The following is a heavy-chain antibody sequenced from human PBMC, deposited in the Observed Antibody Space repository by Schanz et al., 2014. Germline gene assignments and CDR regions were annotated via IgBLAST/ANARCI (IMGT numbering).Heavy chain of an antibody. J-gene: IGHJ5*02. CDR3: ARGPLGTSP. CDR2: ISGSNGNT. Sequence: QVQLVQSGAEVRKPGASVKVSCKASGYTFISYGISWVRQAPGQGLEWLGWISGSNGNTNYTQKFQGRVTMTIDPYTSTAYMELRSLRSDDTAVFYGARGPLGTSPWGQGTLVIVSS. V-gene: IGHV1-18*01. D-gene: IGHD5-12*01. CDR1: GYTFISYG.